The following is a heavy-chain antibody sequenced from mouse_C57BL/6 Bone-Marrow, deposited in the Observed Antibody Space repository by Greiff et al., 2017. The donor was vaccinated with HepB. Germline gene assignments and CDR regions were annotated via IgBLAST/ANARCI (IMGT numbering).Heavy chain of an antibody. J-gene: IGHJ3*01. CDR1: GYTFTSYG. Sequence: VQLQQSGAELARPGASVKLSCKASGYTFTSYGISWVKQRPGQGLEWIGEIYPRIGNTYYTDKFKGKATLIADKSASTGYMALRSLTSEDSAVYFDARDGYWLAYWGQGTLVTVSA. CDR2: IYPRIGNT. CDR3: ARDGYWLAY. V-gene: IGHV1-81*01. D-gene: IGHD2-3*01.